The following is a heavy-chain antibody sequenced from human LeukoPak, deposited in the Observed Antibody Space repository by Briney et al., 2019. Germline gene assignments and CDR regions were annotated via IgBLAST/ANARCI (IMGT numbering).Heavy chain of an antibody. Sequence: GGSLRLSCAASGFTFSSYAMSWVRQAPGKGLQWVSLIGDSGDNTYYADSVKGRFTISRDNSKSALYLQMNSLRAEDTAVYYCAKSRGLFLPMSRNFDQWGQGTLVTVSS. J-gene: IGHJ4*02. CDR3: AKSRGLFLPMSRNFDQ. CDR1: GFTFSSYA. D-gene: IGHD3-10*01. V-gene: IGHV3-23*01. CDR2: IGDSGDNT.